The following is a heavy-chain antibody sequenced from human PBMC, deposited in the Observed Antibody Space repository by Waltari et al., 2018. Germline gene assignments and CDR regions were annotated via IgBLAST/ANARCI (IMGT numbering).Heavy chain of an antibody. CDR1: GFTFSSYA. Sequence: QVQLVESGGGVVQPGRSLRLSCAASGFTFSSYAMHWVRQAPGQGLEWVAVISYDGSNKYYADSVKGRFTISRDNSKNTLYLQMNSLRAEDTAVYYCARDLEVYATQQVYYYYGMDVWGQGTTVTVSS. CDR2: ISYDGSNK. CDR3: ARDLEVYATQQVYYYYGMDV. D-gene: IGHD2-8*01. J-gene: IGHJ6*02. V-gene: IGHV3-30*01.